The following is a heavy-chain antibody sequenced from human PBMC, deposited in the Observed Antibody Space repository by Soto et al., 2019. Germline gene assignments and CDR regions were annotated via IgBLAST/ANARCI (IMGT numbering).Heavy chain of an antibody. CDR2: INRISNEI. D-gene: IGHD6-25*01. CDR3: ARDSGYAFDI. Sequence: GGSLRLACAASGFTFSSYSMNWVRQAPGKGLEWVSYINRISNEIYYVDSVKGRFTISSDNAKSSLYLEMNSLRDEDTAVYYCARDSGYAFDIWGQGTMVTVSS. CDR1: GFTFSSYS. V-gene: IGHV3-48*02. J-gene: IGHJ3*02.